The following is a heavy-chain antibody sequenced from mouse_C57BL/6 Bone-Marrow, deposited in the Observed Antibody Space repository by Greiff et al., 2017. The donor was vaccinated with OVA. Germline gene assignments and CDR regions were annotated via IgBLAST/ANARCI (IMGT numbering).Heavy chain of an antibody. J-gene: IGHJ2*01. CDR1: GFTFSSYG. V-gene: IGHV5-6*01. CDR2: ISSGGSYT. Sequence: EVKLMESGGDLVKPGGSLKLSCAASGFTFSSYGMSWVRQTPDKRLEWVATISSGGSYTYYPDSVKGRFTISRDNAKNTLYLQMSSLKSEDTAMYYWARQGAAQALDYWGQGTTLTVSS. D-gene: IGHD3-2*02. CDR3: ARQGAAQALDY.